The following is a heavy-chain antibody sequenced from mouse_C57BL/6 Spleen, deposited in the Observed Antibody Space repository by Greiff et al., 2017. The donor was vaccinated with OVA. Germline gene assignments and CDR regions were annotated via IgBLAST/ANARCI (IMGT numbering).Heavy chain of an antibody. CDR3: ARSGAVAVYDD. D-gene: IGHD1-1*01. Sequence: VQLKQSGPELVKPGASVKISCKASGYSFTDYNMNWVKQSNGKSLEWIGVINPNYGSTSYNPKFKGKATLTVDQSSSTAYMQLNSLTSEDSAVDYCARSGAVAVYDDWGKGTTLTVSS. V-gene: IGHV1-39*01. CDR1: GYSFTDYN. CDR2: INPNYGST. J-gene: IGHJ2*01.